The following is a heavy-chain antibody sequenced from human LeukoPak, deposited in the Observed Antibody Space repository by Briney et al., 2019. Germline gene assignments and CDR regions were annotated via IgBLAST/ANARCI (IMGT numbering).Heavy chain of an antibody. CDR1: GGTFSSYA. D-gene: IGHD3-10*01. CDR2: IIPIFGTA. Sequence: SVKVSCKASGGTFSSYAISWVRQAPGQGLEWMGGIIPIFGTANYAQKFQGRVTITTDESTSTAYMELSSLRSEDTAVYYCATVEVPLSFGEPGMDVWGQGTTVTVSS. CDR3: ATVEVPLSFGEPGMDV. J-gene: IGHJ6*02. V-gene: IGHV1-69*05.